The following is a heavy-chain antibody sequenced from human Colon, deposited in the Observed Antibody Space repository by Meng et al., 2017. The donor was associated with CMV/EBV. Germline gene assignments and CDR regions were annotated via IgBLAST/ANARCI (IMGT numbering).Heavy chain of an antibody. CDR3: ARGLWSPRFDP. Sequence: SPFSCASLSSSSSYCGWIRQPPGKGLEWIGSIYYSGSTYYNPSLKRRVTISVDTSKNQFSLKLSSVTAADTAVYYCARGLWSPRFDPWGQGTLVTVSS. D-gene: IGHD5-18*01. CDR2: IYYSGST. J-gene: IGHJ5*02. V-gene: IGHV4-39*07. CDR1: CASLSSSSSY.